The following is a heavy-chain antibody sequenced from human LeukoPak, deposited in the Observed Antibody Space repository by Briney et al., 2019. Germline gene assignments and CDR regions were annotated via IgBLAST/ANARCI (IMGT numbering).Heavy chain of an antibody. CDR2: ISSSGSTI. V-gene: IGHV3-11*01. J-gene: IGHJ3*02. Sequence: GGSLRLSCAASGFTFSDYYMSWIRQAPGKGLEWVSYISSSGSTIYYADSVKGRFTISRDNAKNSLYLQMNSLRAEDTAVYYCARAQVARLLSHAFDIWGQGTMVTVSS. CDR3: ARAQVARLLSHAFDI. D-gene: IGHD2-2*01. CDR1: GFTFSDYY.